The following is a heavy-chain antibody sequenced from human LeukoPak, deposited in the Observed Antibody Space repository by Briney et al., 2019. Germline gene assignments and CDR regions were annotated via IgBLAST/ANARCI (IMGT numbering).Heavy chain of an antibody. D-gene: IGHD2-15*01. Sequence: GGSLRLSCAASGFTFSDYYMSWIRQAPGKGLEWVSYITSTSSTIYYADSVKGRFTISRDNAKNSLYLQMNSLRAEDTAVYYCAREAIYCSGGSCYSSFDYWGQGTLVTVSS. J-gene: IGHJ4*02. CDR2: ITSTSSTI. CDR1: GFTFSDYY. V-gene: IGHV3-11*04. CDR3: AREAIYCSGGSCYSSFDY.